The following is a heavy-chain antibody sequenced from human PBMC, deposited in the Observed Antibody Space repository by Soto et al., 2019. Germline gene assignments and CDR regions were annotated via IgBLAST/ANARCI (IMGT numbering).Heavy chain of an antibody. CDR3: AKGSGPKGYYYYYGMDV. Sequence: QVQLVQSGAEVKKPGSSVKVSCKASEGPFSSYAISWVRQAPGQGLEWMGGIIPIFRTANYAQKFQGRVTITADESTSTAYMELSSLRSEDTAVYYCAKGSGPKGYYYYYGMDVWGQGTTVTVSS. D-gene: IGHD3-10*01. V-gene: IGHV1-69*12. J-gene: IGHJ6*02. CDR2: IIPIFRTA. CDR1: EGPFSSYA.